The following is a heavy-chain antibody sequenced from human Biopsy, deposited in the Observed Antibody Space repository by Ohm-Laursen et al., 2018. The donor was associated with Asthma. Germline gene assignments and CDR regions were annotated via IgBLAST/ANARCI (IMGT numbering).Heavy chain of an antibody. CDR1: GYSLTDLS. V-gene: IGHV1-24*01. D-gene: IGHD4-17*01. CDR3: ASDFPKDYVRYNFQF. J-gene: IGHJ4*02. Sequence: SSVKGSCKISGYSLTDLSMHWVRQAPGQGLEWMGGHDHEEGGTVNARRFQGRITMTEDTSTDTAYMDLSSLSSDDTAVYYCASDFPKDYVRYNFQFWGQGTLVTVSS. CDR2: HDHEEGGT.